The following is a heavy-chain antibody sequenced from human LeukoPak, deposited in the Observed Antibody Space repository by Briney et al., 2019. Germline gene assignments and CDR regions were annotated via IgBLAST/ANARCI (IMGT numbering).Heavy chain of an antibody. CDR3: SRMEGASVFDNFDY. J-gene: IGHJ4*02. CDR1: WGSITSHY. Sequence: SETPSLTRTVPWGSITSHYRSLIPHPPGEGLAWTGYIYYSGSTNYNPSLKNRVTISVNTSTNQFFLKLSSVTAADTAVYYCSRMEGASVFDNFDYWGQGTLVIVSS. D-gene: IGHD3-3*01. CDR2: IYYSGST. V-gene: IGHV4-59*11.